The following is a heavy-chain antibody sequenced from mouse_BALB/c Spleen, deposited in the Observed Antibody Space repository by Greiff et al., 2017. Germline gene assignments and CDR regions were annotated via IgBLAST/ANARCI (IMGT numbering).Heavy chain of an antibody. D-gene: IGHD1-1*01. Sequence: QVHVKQSGAELARPGASVKLSCKASGYTFTSYWMQWVKQRPGQGLEWIGAIYPGDGDTRYTQKFKGKATLTADKSSSTAYMQLSSLASEDSAVYYCARGGYGSSYGAYWGQGTLVTVSA. J-gene: IGHJ3*01. CDR3: ARGGYGSSYGAY. CDR1: GYTFTSYW. CDR2: IYPGDGDT. V-gene: IGHV1-87*01.